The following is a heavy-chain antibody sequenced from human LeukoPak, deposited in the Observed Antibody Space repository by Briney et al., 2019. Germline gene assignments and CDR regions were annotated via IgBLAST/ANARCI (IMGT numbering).Heavy chain of an antibody. V-gene: IGHV3-21*04. CDR2: ITSSSSYI. Sequence: PGGSLRLSCAASGFIFSIYNMNWVRQAPGKGLEWVSSITSSSSYIYYADSVKGRFTISRDNSKSMLYLQMNSLRAEDTAVYYCAKSTGWYSSSWYSTYWGQGTLVTVSS. J-gene: IGHJ4*02. CDR1: GFIFSIYN. CDR3: AKSTGWYSSSWYSTY. D-gene: IGHD6-13*01.